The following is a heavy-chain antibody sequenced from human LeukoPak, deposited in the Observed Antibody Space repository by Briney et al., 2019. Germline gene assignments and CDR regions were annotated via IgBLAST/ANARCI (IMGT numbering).Heavy chain of an antibody. CDR2: ISWNSGSI. CDR1: GFTFDDYA. V-gene: IGHV3-9*01. Sequence: PGGSLRLSCAASGFTFDDYAMHWVRQAPGKGLEWVSGISWNSGSIGYADSVKGRFTISRDNSKNTLYLQMNSLRDEDTAVYYCARRIAPTGTKPYDESSFDPWGQGTLVTVSS. J-gene: IGHJ5*02. D-gene: IGHD6-13*01. CDR3: ARRIAPTGTKPYDESSFDP.